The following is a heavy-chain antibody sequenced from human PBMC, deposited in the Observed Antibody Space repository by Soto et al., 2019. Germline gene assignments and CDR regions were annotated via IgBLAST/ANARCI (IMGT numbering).Heavy chain of an antibody. CDR2: IYYTGTS. J-gene: IGHJ4*02. CDR3: TRHAIGVVVPAAIRN. V-gene: IGHV4-39*01. D-gene: IGHD2-15*01. Sequence: SETLSLTCAVSGGSISSSSYYWDWIRQPPGKGLEWIGTIYYTGTSNYNPSLKTRVTISVDTSKNQFSLNLSSVTAADTAVYYCTRHAIGVVVPAAIRNWGQGSLVTVSS. CDR1: GGSISSSSYY.